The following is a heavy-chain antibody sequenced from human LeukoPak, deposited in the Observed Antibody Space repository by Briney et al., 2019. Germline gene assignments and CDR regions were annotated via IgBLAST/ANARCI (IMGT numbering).Heavy chain of an antibody. CDR1: GGTFSSYA. CDR3: ARDLEWTDAFDI. D-gene: IGHD3-3*01. CDR2: IIPIFGTA. Sequence: SVKVSCKASGGTFSSYAISWVRQAPGQGLEWMGGIIPIFGTANYAQKFQGRVTMTRDTSISTAYMELSRLRSDDTAVYYCARDLEWTDAFDIWGQGTMVTVSS. V-gene: IGHV1-69*05. J-gene: IGHJ3*02.